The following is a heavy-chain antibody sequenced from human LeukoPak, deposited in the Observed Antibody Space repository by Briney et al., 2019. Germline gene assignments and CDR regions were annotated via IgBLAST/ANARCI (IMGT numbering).Heavy chain of an antibody. V-gene: IGHV3-21*04. Sequence: GGSLRLSCAASGFTFSSYSMNWVRQAPGKGLEWVSSISSSSSYIYYADSVKGRFTISRDNSKNTLYLQMNSLRAEDTAVYYCAKDIPVWFGELGAYYFDYWGQGTLVTVSS. CDR1: GFTFSSYS. CDR2: ISSSSSYI. J-gene: IGHJ4*02. CDR3: AKDIPVWFGELGAYYFDY. D-gene: IGHD3-10*01.